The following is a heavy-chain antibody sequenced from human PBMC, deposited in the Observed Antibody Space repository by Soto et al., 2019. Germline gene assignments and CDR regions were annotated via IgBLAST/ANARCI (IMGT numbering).Heavy chain of an antibody. CDR3: ARAAAGPNWFDP. J-gene: IGHJ5*02. D-gene: IGHD6-13*01. CDR2: INSDGSIT. V-gene: IGHV3-74*01. Sequence: EAQLVESGGGLVQPGGSLRLSCAASGFTFNSYWMHWVRQVPGKGLVWVSRINSDGSITTYADSVKGRFTISRDNAKNTLYLQMNSLRADDTAVYYCARAAAGPNWFDPWGQGTLVTVSS. CDR1: GFTFNSYW.